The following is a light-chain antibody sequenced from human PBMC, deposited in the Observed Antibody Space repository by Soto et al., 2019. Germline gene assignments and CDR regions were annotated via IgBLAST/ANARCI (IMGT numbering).Light chain of an antibody. CDR1: QSIGSF. V-gene: IGKV3-11*01. CDR3: QQRSNWPPLT. J-gene: IGKJ4*01. Sequence: EIVLTQSPATLSLSPGERATLSCRASQSIGSFLAWYQQKPGQSPRLLIYDASNRATGIPARFSGSGSGTDFTLTISSLEAEDFAVYYCQQRSNWPPLTFGGGTKVEIK. CDR2: DAS.